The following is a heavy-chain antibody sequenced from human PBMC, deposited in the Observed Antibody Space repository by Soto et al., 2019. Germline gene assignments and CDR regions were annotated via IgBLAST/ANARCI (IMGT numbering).Heavy chain of an antibody. CDR2: IYYSGST. D-gene: IGHD5-18*01. Sequence: NPSETLSLTCTVSGGSVSSGSYYWSWIRQPPGKGLEWIGYIYYSGSTNYNPSLKSRVTISVDTSKNQFSRKLSSVTAADTAVYYCARPLYSYGPMDVWGQETTVTVSS. V-gene: IGHV4-61*01. CDR3: ARPLYSYGPMDV. CDR1: GGSVSSGSYY. J-gene: IGHJ6*02.